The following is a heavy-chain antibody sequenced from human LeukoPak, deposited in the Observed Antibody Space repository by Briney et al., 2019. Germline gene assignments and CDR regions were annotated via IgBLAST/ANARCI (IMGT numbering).Heavy chain of an antibody. J-gene: IGHJ4*02. CDR1: GGSMSSYY. CDR2: IYYSGST. Sequence: KPSETLSLTCSVSGGSMSSYYWSWIRQPPGKGLEWIGYIYYSGSTNYNPSLKSRVTISVDTSKNQFSLNLSSVTAVDTAVYYCARGLTIYDILTAYYTFPYFDYWGQGTLVTVSS. V-gene: IGHV4-59*01. CDR3: ARGLTIYDILTAYYTFPYFDY. D-gene: IGHD3-9*01.